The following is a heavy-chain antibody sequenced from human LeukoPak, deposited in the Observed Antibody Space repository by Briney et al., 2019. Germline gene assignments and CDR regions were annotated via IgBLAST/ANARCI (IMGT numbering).Heavy chain of an antibody. J-gene: IGHJ4*02. V-gene: IGHV4-34*01. D-gene: IGHD6-19*01. CDR3: ARGTAVAGGDY. CDR1: GGSFSGYY. CDR2: INRSGST. Sequence: PSETLSLTCAVYGGSFSGYYWSWIRQPPGKGLEWIGEINRSGSTNYNPSLKSRVTISVDTSKNQFSLKLSSVTAADTAVYYCARGTAVAGGDYWGQGTLVTVSS.